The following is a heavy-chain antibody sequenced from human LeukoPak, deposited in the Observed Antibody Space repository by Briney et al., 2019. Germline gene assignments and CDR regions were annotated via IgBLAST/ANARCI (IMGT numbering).Heavy chain of an antibody. J-gene: IGHJ6*03. V-gene: IGHV1-69*01. CDR3: ARSRGGGVYYSMDV. CDR2: IIPIFGTA. Sequence: SVKVSCKASGGTFSSYAISWVRQAPGQGLEWMGGIIPIFGTANYAQKFQGRVTITADESTSTAYMELSSLRSEDTAVYYCARSRGGGVYYSMDVWCKRPTVPVSS. CDR1: GGTFSSYA. D-gene: IGHD4-23*01.